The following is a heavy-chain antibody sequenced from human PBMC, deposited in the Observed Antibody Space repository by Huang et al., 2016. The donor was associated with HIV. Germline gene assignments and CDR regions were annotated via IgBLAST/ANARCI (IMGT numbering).Heavy chain of an antibody. D-gene: IGHD2-2*02. V-gene: IGHV4-30-4*08. CDR2: IYYSGST. Sequence: QVQLQESGPGLVKPSQTLSLTCTVSGGSISSGGYYWSWIRQPPGKGQEWIGYIYYSGSTYYNPSLKSRVTISVDTSKNQFSLKLSSVTAADTAVYYCARDTDGGRTFDIWGQGTMVTVSS. CDR3: ARDTDGGRTFDI. J-gene: IGHJ3*02. CDR1: GGSISSGGYY.